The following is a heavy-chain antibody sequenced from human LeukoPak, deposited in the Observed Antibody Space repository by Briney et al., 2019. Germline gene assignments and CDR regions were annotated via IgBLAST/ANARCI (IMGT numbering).Heavy chain of an antibody. Sequence: GGSLRLSCAASGFTFNDYWMTWVRQAPGKGLEWVANIKQDGSEKYYVDSVKGRFTISRDNAKNSLYLQMNSLRAEDTAVCYCARGGATTFGLWGNAFDIWGQGTMVTVSS. D-gene: IGHD3-3*01. CDR2: IKQDGSEK. CDR1: GFTFNDYW. V-gene: IGHV3-7*01. CDR3: ARGGATTFGLWGNAFDI. J-gene: IGHJ3*02.